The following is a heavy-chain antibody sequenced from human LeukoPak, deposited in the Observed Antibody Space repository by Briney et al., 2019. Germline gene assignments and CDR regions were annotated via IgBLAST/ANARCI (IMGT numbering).Heavy chain of an antibody. V-gene: IGHV4-59*01. CDR3: ARERFEELHDDGFDI. D-gene: IGHD3-10*01. CDR2: IYYSGST. J-gene: IGHJ3*02. Sequence: PSETLSLTCTVSGGSISSYYWNWIRQPPGKGLEWIGCIYYSGSTKYNPSLKSRVTISVDTSKNQFSLKLTSVTAADTAVYYCARERFEELHDDGFDIWGQGTMVTVSS. CDR1: GGSISSYY.